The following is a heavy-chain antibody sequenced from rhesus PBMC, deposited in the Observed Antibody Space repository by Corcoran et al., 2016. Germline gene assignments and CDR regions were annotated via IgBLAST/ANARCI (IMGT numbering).Heavy chain of an antibody. J-gene: IGHJ4*01. D-gene: IGHD6-37*01. CDR1: GFTFSSYG. Sequence: EVQLVETGGGLVQPGGSLRLACAASGFTFSSYGMSWVRQAPGKGLEGVSGISYTGGSPYYAASVKGRFTISRDNSKNTLSLQMNSLRAEDTAVYYCAKDSGSGGWAWGYDYWGQGVLVTVSS. CDR3: AKDSGSGGWAWGYDY. CDR2: ISYTGGSP. V-gene: IGHV3S5*01.